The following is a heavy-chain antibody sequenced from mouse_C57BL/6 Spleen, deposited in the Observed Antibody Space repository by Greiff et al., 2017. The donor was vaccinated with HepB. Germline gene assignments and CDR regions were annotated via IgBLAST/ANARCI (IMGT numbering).Heavy chain of an antibody. CDR1: GYTFTDYY. CDR2: INPNNGGT. D-gene: IGHD2-4*01. V-gene: IGHV1-26*01. Sequence: VQLQQSGPELVKPGASVKISCKASGYTFTDYYMHWVKQSHGQSLEWIGDINPNNGGTSYNQKFKGKATLTVDKSSSTAYMELRSLTSEDSAVYYCARGDYDRGYAMDDWGQGTSVTVSS. J-gene: IGHJ4*01. CDR3: ARGDYDRGYAMDD.